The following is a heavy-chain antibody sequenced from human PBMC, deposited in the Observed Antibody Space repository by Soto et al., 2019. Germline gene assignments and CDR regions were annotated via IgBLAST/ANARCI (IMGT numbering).Heavy chain of an antibody. CDR1: GYTFSSYA. Sequence: QVQLVQSGAEEKKPGASVKVSGTASGYTFSSYAMHWVRQAPGQRLEWMGWINADNGNTKYSQKFQGRVTITRDTSASTAYMELSSLTSEDPAVYYCARDSGGADYWGQGTLVTVSS. D-gene: IGHD3-10*01. CDR2: INADNGNT. J-gene: IGHJ4*02. V-gene: IGHV1-3*05. CDR3: ARDSGGADY.